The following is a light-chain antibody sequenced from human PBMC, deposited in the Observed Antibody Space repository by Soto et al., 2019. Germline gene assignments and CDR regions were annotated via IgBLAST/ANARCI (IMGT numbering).Light chain of an antibody. J-gene: IGKJ2*01. CDR1: QSVSTN. CDR2: APS. V-gene: IGKV3-15*01. Sequence: EIVMTQSPATLSVSPGDRAALSCRASQSVSTNLAWYQQKPGQAPRLLIYAPSTRATGFPARLSGSGSGTEWPSTISRRETEDLAVNYRRQYNHGPPYPLGQGTKPEIK. CDR3: RQYNHGPPYP.